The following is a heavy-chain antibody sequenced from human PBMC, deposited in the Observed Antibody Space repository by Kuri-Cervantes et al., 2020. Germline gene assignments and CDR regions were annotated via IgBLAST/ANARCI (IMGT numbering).Heavy chain of an antibody. Sequence: GGSLRLSCAVSGFTFSSYSMNWVRQAPGKGLEWVSSISSSSSYIYYADSVKGRFTISRDNAKNSLYLQMNSLRAEDTALYYCAKSGWADAFDIWGQGTMVTVSS. CDR2: ISSSSSYI. V-gene: IGHV3-21*04. CDR1: GFTFSSYS. J-gene: IGHJ3*02. D-gene: IGHD3-16*01. CDR3: AKSGWADAFDI.